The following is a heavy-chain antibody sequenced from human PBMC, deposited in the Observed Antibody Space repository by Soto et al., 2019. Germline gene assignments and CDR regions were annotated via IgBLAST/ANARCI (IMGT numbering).Heavy chain of an antibody. CDR3: AKDLGGYSYGRTYYYYYMDV. CDR1: GFTFSSYA. J-gene: IGHJ6*03. D-gene: IGHD5-18*01. V-gene: IGHV3-23*01. CDR2: ISGSGGST. Sequence: EVQLLESGGGLVQPGASLRLSCAASGFTFSSYAMSWVRQAPGKGLEWVSAISGSGGSTFYADSVKGRFTISRDNSKNTLYPQMNNLRADDTAVYYCAKDLGGYSYGRTYYYYYMDVWGKGTTVTVSS.